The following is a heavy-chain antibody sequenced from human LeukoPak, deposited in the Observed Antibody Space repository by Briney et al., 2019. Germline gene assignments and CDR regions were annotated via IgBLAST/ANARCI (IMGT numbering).Heavy chain of an antibody. Sequence: PGGSLRLSCAASGFTFSTFAMIWVRQPPGKGLEWVSSIFPSGGEIHYADSVRGRFTVSRDNSKNTLYLQMNSLRVEDTAIYYCVRSAGLCGGSGSGCYPHWFDPWGRGTLVTVSS. V-gene: IGHV3-23*01. D-gene: IGHD2-8*02. CDR1: GFTFSTFA. CDR3: VRSAGLCGGSGSGCYPHWFDP. J-gene: IGHJ5*02. CDR2: IFPSGGEI.